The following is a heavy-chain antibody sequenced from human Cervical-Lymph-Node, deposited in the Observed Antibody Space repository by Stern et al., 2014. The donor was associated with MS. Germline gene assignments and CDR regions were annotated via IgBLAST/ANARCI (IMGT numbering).Heavy chain of an antibody. Sequence: QVQLVQSGPEVRKPGASVKVSCHPSGYTLNSYSISWVRQAPGQGLEWMGWISPHNGDVVYAQKFQGRLTMTTDTSTGTVYMALTSLKSDDTAVYFCARRGAGPFDFYYKVAYAFDFWGQGTTVIVSS. CDR2: ISPHNGDV. V-gene: IGHV1-18*01. CDR1: GYTLNSYS. J-gene: IGHJ3*01. D-gene: IGHD3-10*01. CDR3: ARRGAGPFDFYYKVAYAFDF.